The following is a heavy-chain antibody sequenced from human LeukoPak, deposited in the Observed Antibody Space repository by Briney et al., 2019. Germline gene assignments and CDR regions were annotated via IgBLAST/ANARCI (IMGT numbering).Heavy chain of an antibody. Sequence: GGSLRLSCAASGFTFSSYDMSWVRQAPGKGLEWVSTISGSGSSTYYADSVKGRFTISRDNARNSLYLQMNSLRAEDTAVYYCARDPAIQIWLSAYYFDSWGQGTQVAVSS. CDR2: ISGSGSST. J-gene: IGHJ4*02. V-gene: IGHV3-23*01. CDR3: ARDPAIQIWLSAYYFDS. CDR1: GFTFSSYD. D-gene: IGHD3-22*01.